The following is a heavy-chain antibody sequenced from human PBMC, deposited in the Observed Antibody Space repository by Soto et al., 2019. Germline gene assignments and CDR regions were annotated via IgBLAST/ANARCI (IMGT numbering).Heavy chain of an antibody. CDR1: GYTFSTYG. Sequence: ASVKVSCKASGYTFSTYGINWVRQAPGQGPEWVGWISAYNGNTNYAQKFQGRVTMTTDTPTSTAYLELRSLRSDDTAVYYCARDREAARPGWFDPWGQGTLVTVSS. D-gene: IGHD6-6*01. J-gene: IGHJ5*02. CDR3: ARDREAARPGWFDP. CDR2: ISAYNGNT. V-gene: IGHV1-18*04.